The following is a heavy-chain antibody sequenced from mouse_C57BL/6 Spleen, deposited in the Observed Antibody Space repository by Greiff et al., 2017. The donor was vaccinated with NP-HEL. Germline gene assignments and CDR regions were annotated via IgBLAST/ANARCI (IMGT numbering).Heavy chain of an antibody. CDR3: AREYDYDVPWYFDV. CDR1: GYSITSGYY. D-gene: IGHD2-4*01. CDR2: ISYDGSN. J-gene: IGHJ1*03. Sequence: EVQRVESGPGLVKPSQSLSLTCSVTGYSITSGYYWNWIRQFPGNKLEWMGYISYDGSNNYNPSLKNRISITRDTSKNQFFLKLNSVTTEDTATYYCAREYDYDVPWYFDVWGTGTTVTVSS. V-gene: IGHV3-6*01.